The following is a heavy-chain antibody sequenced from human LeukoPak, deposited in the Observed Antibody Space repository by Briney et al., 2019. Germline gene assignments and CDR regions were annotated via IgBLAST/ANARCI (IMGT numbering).Heavy chain of an antibody. CDR1: GGSFSGYY. Sequence: PSETLSLTCAVYGGSFSGYYWSWIRQPPGKGLGWIGEINHSGSTNYNPSLKSRVTISVDTSKNQFSLKLSSVTAADTAVYYCARRHYDFWSGSPQPYDYWGQGTLVTVSS. CDR3: ARRHYDFWSGSPQPYDY. D-gene: IGHD3-3*01. J-gene: IGHJ4*02. CDR2: INHSGST. V-gene: IGHV4-34*01.